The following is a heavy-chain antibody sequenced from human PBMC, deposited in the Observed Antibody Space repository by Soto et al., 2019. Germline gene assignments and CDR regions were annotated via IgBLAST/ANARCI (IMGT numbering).Heavy chain of an antibody. CDR1: GFTFSSYS. Sequence: GGSLRLSCAASGFTFSSYSMNWVRQAPGKGLEWVSYISSSSSTIYYADSVKGRFTISRDNAKNSLYLQMNSLRAEDTAVYYCARDDRIFGVVTLFDYWGQGTLVTVSS. CDR3: ARDDRIFGVVTLFDY. V-gene: IGHV3-48*01. J-gene: IGHJ4*02. CDR2: ISSSSSTI. D-gene: IGHD3-3*02.